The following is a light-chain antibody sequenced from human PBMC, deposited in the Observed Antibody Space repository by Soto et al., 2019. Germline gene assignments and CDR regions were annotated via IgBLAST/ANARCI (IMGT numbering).Light chain of an antibody. J-gene: IGLJ1*01. CDR3: SSYTSSSTRV. Sequence: QSALTQPASVSGSPGQSITISCTGTNSDVGGYNYVSWYQQHPGKAPKLMIYEVSNRPSGVSTRFSGSKSGNTASLTISGLQAEDEADYYCSSYTSSSTRVFGTGTKVTVL. V-gene: IGLV2-14*01. CDR2: EVS. CDR1: NSDVGGYNY.